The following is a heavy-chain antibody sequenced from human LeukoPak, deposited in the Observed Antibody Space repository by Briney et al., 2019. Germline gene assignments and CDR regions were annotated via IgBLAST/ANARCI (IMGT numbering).Heavy chain of an antibody. CDR3: AREWSTVTDYYYGMDV. CDR2: ISAYNGNT. D-gene: IGHD4-17*01. CDR1: GYTFTSYG. Sequence: ASVKVSCKASGYTFTSYGISWVRQAPGQGLEWMGWISAYNGNTSYAQKLQGRVTMTTDTSTSTAYMELRSLRSDDTAVYYCAREWSTVTDYYYGMDVWGQGTTVTVSS. V-gene: IGHV1-18*01. J-gene: IGHJ6*02.